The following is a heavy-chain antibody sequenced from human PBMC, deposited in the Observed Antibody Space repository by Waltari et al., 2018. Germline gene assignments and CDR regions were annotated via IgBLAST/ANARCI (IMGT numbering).Heavy chain of an antibody. Sequence: QLQLQESGPGLVKPSETLSLTCTASGGSISSSNYYWGWVRPPPGKGLEWIGNIYYSGSTYDNPSLKSRVTIYIDTSKNQFSLKLSAVTAADTAVYFCARLDSRSGSYYFDYWGQGTLVTVSS. CDR3: ARLDSRSGSYYFDY. CDR2: IYYSGST. D-gene: IGHD1-26*01. CDR1: GGSISSSNYY. J-gene: IGHJ4*02. V-gene: IGHV4-39*01.